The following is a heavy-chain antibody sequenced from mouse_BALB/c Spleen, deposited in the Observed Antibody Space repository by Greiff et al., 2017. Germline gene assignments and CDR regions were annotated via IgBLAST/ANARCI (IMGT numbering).Heavy chain of an antibody. D-gene: IGHD1-1*01. CDR1: GYTFTSYW. Sequence: VQLQQPGAELVKPGASVKLSCKASGYTFTSYWMHWVKQRPGQGLEWIGEINPSNGRTNYNEKFKSKATLTVDKSSSTAYMQLSSLTSEDSAVYYCARGYGYFDYWGQGTTLTVSS. CDR3: ARGYGYFDY. J-gene: IGHJ2*01. CDR2: INPSNGRT. V-gene: IGHV1S81*02.